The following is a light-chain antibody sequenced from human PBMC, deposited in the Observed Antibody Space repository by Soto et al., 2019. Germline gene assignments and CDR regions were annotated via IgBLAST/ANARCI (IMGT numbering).Light chain of an antibody. CDR3: LQDYNYPWT. Sequence: AIPMTQSPVSLSASVGDRVTITCRASQGIRNDLGWYQQKPGKAPKLLIYAASTLKSGVPSRFSGSGSGTTFTLSISNLQPEDFATYYCLQDYNYPWTFGQGTQVEIK. CDR1: QGIRND. J-gene: IGKJ1*01. CDR2: AAS. V-gene: IGKV1-6*01.